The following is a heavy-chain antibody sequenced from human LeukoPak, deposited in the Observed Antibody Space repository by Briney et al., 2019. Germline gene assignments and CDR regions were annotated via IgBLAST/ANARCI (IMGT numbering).Heavy chain of an antibody. D-gene: IGHD3-3*01. CDR3: ARHGRYDFWSGYYSSYYYYGMDV. Sequence: SETLSLTCTVSGGSISSSSYYWGWIRQPPGKGLEWIGSIYYSGSTYYNPSLKGRVTISVDTSKNQFSLKLSSVTAADTAVYYCARHGRYDFWSGYYSSYYYYGMDVWGQGTTVTVSS. CDR1: GGSISSSSYY. V-gene: IGHV4-39*01. J-gene: IGHJ6*02. CDR2: IYYSGST.